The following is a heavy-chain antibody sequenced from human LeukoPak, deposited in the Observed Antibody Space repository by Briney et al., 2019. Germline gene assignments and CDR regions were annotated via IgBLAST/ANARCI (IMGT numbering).Heavy chain of an antibody. D-gene: IGHD2-2*01. CDR1: GYTLTSYY. Sequence: GASVKVSCKASGYTLTSYYMHWVRQAPGQGLEWMGIINPSGGSTSYAQKFQGRVTMTRDTSTSTVYMELSSLRSEDTAVYYCARDGSYCSSTSCYLSDYYGMDVWGQGTTVTVSS. V-gene: IGHV1-46*01. CDR2: INPSGGST. CDR3: ARDGSYCSSTSCYLSDYYGMDV. J-gene: IGHJ6*02.